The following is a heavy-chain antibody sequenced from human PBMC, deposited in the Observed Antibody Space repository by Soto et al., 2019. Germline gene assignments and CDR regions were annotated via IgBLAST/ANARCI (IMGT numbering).Heavy chain of an antibody. J-gene: IGHJ4*02. D-gene: IGHD2-15*01. CDR2: RYYSEST. Sequence: LSLTCTVSGGSITTGGYYWSWIRQLPGKGLEWIGHRYYSESTYYNPSLKSRVSISLDTSKNQFSLKLSFVTAADTAMYYCARTKCSGGSCYSWSLDYWGQGTPVTVSS. V-gene: IGHV4-31*03. CDR1: GGSITTGGYY. CDR3: ARTKCSGGSCYSWSLDY.